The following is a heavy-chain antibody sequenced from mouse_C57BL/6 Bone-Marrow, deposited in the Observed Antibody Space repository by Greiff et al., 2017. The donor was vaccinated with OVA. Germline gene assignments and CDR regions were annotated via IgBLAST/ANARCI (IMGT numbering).Heavy chain of an antibody. CDR3: ARYDGYYGYYAMDY. CDR1: GYTFTSYW. CDR2: IDPNSGGT. D-gene: IGHD2-3*01. V-gene: IGHV1-72*01. J-gene: IGHJ4*01. Sequence: QQSCKASGYTFTSYWMHWVKQRPGRGLEWIGRIDPNSGGTKYNEKFKSKATLTVDKPSSTAYMQLSSLTSEDSAVYYCARYDGYYGYYAMDYWGQGTSVTVSS.